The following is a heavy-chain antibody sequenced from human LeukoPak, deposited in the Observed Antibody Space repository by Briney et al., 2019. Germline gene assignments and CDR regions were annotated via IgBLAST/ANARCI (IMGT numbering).Heavy chain of an antibody. J-gene: IGHJ3*02. V-gene: IGHV3-21*01. CDR1: GFTFRSFA. Sequence: GGSLRLSCAASGFTFRSFAMHWVRQAPGKGLEWVSSISSSSNHIYYADSIKGRFTISRDNAKNSLFLQMNTLRAEDTAVYYCAREDASAFDIWGQGTMVTVSS. CDR2: ISSSSNHI. CDR3: AREDASAFDI.